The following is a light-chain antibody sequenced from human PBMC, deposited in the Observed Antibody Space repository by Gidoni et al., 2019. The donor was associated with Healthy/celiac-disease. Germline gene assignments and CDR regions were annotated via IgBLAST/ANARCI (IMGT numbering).Light chain of an antibody. J-gene: IGKJ4*01. CDR1: QSISSY. CDR2: AAS. Sequence: DIQMTQSPSSLSASVGDRVTITCRASQSISSYFNWYQQKPGKAPKLLIYAASSLQSGVPSRFSGSGSGTDFTLTISSLQPEDFATYYCQQSYSIPVTFXGXTKVEIK. V-gene: IGKV1-39*01. CDR3: QQSYSIPVT.